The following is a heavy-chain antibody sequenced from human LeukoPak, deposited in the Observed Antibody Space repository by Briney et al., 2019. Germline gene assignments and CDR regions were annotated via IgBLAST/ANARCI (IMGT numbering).Heavy chain of an antibody. D-gene: IGHD5-24*01. CDR2: IYSGGST. CDR1: GFTVSSNY. Sequence: PGGSLRLSCAASGFTVSSNYMSWVRQAPGKGLECVSVIYSGGSTYYADSVKGRFTISRDNSKNALYLQMNSLRAEDTAVYYCARGGGDGYNSPASWYFDLWGRGTLVTVSS. CDR3: ARGGGDGYNSPASWYFDL. V-gene: IGHV3-66*01. J-gene: IGHJ2*01.